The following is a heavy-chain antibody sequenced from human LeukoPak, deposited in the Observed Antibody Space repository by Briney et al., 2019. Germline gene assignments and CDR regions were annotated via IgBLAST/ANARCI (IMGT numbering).Heavy chain of an antibody. V-gene: IGHV3-11*01. CDR2: ISSSGSTI. CDR1: GFTXSDYY. CDR3: AKVSIAAAGFDY. D-gene: IGHD6-13*01. Sequence: SLRLSCXASGFTXSDYYMSWIRQAPGKGLEWVSYISSSGSTIYYADSVKGRFTISRDNAKNSLYLQMNSLRAEDAAVYYCAKVSIAAAGFDYWGQGTLVTVSS. J-gene: IGHJ4*02.